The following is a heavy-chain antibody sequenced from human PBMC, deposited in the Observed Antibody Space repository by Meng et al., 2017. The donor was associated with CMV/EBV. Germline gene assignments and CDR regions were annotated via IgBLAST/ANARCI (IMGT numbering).Heavy chain of an antibody. Sequence: ASVKVSCKASGYTFTGYYMHWVRQAPGQGLEWMGWINPNSGGTNYAQKFQGRVTMTRDTSISTAYMELSRLRSDDTAVYYCARSQGDFWSGSDAFDIWGQGTMVTVSS. CDR2: INPNSGGT. CDR1: GYTFTGYY. V-gene: IGHV1-2*02. J-gene: IGHJ3*02. D-gene: IGHD3-3*01. CDR3: ARSQGDFWSGSDAFDI.